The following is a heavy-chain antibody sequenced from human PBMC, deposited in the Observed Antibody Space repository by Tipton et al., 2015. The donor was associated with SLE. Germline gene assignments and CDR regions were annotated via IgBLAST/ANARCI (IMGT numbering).Heavy chain of an antibody. V-gene: IGHV4-39*07. Sequence: TLSLTCTVSGGSLSSNIYYWGWIRQPPGKGLVWIGSVYYRGTTYYSPSLKSRVTISLDTSKNQFSLKLRSVTAADTAVYYCAGAWQGYCSGGTCYVLDYWGQGTLVTVSS. CDR1: GGSLSSNIYY. CDR2: VYYRGTT. CDR3: AGAWQGYCSGGTCYVLDY. J-gene: IGHJ4*02. D-gene: IGHD2-15*01.